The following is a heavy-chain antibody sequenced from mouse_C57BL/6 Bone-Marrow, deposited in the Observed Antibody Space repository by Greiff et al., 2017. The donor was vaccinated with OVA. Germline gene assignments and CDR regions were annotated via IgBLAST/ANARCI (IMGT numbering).Heavy chain of an antibody. CDR3: ARRYYGSSYEYFDV. CDR2: ISNGGGST. CDR1: GFTFSDYY. Sequence: DVKLVESGGGLVQPGGSLKLSCAASGFTFSDYYMYWVRQTPEKRLEWVAYISNGGGSTYYPDTVKGRFTISRDNAKNTLYLQMSRRKSEDTAMYYCARRYYGSSYEYFDVWGTGTTVTVSS. J-gene: IGHJ1*03. D-gene: IGHD1-1*01. V-gene: IGHV5-12*01.